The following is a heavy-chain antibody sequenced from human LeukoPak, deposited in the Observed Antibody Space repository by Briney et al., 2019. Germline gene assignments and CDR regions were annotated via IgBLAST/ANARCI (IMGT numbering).Heavy chain of an antibody. V-gene: IGHV3-21*01. J-gene: IGHJ5*02. CDR3: ARDLGGWFDP. Sequence: GGSLRLSCAASGFTFSINSMNWVRQAPGKGLEWVSSISSSSSSYIYYADSVKGRFTISRDNAKNSLYLQMNSLRAEDTAVYYCARDLGGWFDPWGQGTLVTVSS. CDR1: GFTFSINS. CDR2: ISSSSSSYI.